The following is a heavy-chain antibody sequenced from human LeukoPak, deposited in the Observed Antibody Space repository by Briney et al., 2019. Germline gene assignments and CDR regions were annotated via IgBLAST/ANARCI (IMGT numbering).Heavy chain of an antibody. Sequence: ASVKVSCKASGYTFTGYYMHWVRQAPGQGLEWMGWINPNSGGTNYAQKFQGRVTMTRDTSISTAYMELSRLRSDDTAVHYCARSHDILTGGDYWGQGTLVTVSS. CDR2: INPNSGGT. V-gene: IGHV1-2*02. CDR3: ARSHDILTGGDY. CDR1: GYTFTGYY. D-gene: IGHD3-9*01. J-gene: IGHJ4*02.